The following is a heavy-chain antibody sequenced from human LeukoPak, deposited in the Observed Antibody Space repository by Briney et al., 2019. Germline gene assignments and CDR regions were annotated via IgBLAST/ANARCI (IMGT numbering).Heavy chain of an antibody. CDR2: INPNSGGT. CDR1: GYTFTGYY. Sequence: ASVKVSCKASGYTFTGYYMHWVRQAPGQGLEWMGRINPNSGGTNYAQKFRGRVTMTRDTSISTAYMELSRLRSDDTAVYYCAAGTAYGDYTFDYWGQGTLVTVSS. CDR3: AAGTAYGDYTFDY. V-gene: IGHV1-2*06. D-gene: IGHD4-17*01. J-gene: IGHJ4*02.